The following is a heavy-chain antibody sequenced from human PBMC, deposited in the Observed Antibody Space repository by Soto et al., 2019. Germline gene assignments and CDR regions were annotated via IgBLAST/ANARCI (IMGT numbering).Heavy chain of an antibody. CDR2: IYPGDSDT. J-gene: IGHJ4*02. Sequence: GESLKISCKGSGYSFTSYWIGWVRQMPGKGLEWMGIIYPGDSDTRYSPSFQGQVTISADKSISTAYLQWSSLKASDTAMYYCARCITMVRGVIWDFDYWGQGTRVTVAS. D-gene: IGHD3-10*01. V-gene: IGHV5-51*01. CDR3: ARCITMVRGVIWDFDY. CDR1: GYSFTSYW.